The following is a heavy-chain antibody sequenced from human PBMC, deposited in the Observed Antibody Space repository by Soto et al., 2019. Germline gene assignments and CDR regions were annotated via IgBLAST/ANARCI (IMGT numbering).Heavy chain of an antibody. CDR1: GGSISSYL. V-gene: IGHV4-59*01. CDR3: ARGMTASGTGPPYTWLDP. D-gene: IGHD6-13*01. CDR2: IYYSGST. Sequence: PSETLSLTCTVSGGSISSYLWSWIRQPPGKGLEWIGYIYYSGSTNYNPSLKSRVTMSVDMSKKEFSLSLSSVTAADTAVYYCARGMTASGTGPPYTWLDPWGQGTLVTVSS. J-gene: IGHJ5*02.